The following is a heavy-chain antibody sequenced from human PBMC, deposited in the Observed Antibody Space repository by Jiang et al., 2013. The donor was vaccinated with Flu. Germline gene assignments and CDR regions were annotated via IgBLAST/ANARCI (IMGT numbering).Heavy chain of an antibody. J-gene: IGHJ5*02. V-gene: IGHV2-70*01. CDR2: IDWDDDK. D-gene: IGHD3-10*01. CDR3: ARSSLAGSFYWFDP. CDR1: GFSLSTSGMC. Sequence: KPTQTLTLTCTFSGFSLSTSGMCVSWIRQPPGKALEWLALIDWDDDKYYSTSLKTRLTISKDTSKNQVVLTMTNMDPVDTATYYCARSSLAGSFYWFDPWGQGTLVTVSS.